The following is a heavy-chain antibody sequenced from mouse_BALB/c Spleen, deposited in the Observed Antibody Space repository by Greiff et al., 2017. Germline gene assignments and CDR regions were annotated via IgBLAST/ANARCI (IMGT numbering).Heavy chain of an antibody. V-gene: IGHV2-9*02. J-gene: IGHJ4*01. D-gene: IGHD1-2*01. CDR2: IWAGGST. CDR3: ARDIHYYGGMDY. CDR1: GFSLTSYG. Sequence: VKLMESGPGLVAPSQSLSITCTVSGFSLTSYGVHWVRQPPGKGLEWLGVIWAGGSTNYNSALMSRLSISKDNSKSQVFLKMNSLQTDDTAMYYCARDIHYYGGMDYWGQGTSVTVSS.